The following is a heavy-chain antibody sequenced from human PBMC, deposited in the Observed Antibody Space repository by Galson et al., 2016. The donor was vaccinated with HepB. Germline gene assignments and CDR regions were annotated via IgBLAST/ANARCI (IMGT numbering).Heavy chain of an antibody. CDR2: ISHNGNYK. V-gene: IGHV3-30*18. D-gene: IGHD6-19*01. CDR3: AKDPSRLLEAGRLDS. J-gene: IGHJ4*02. CDR1: GFTFSSFG. Sequence: SLRLSCAGSGFTFSSFGLHWVRQAPGKGLDWVAVISHNGNYKHYADSVKGRFTISSDNSKTTVYLQMNSLRAEDTAVYYCAKDPSRLLEAGRLDSWGQGTLVTVSS.